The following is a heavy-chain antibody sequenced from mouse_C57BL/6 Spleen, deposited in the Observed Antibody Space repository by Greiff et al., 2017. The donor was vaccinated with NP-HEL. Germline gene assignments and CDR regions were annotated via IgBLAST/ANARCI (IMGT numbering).Heavy chain of an antibody. CDR1: GFTFSSYA. Sequence: EVKLVESGGGLVKPGGSLKLSCAASGFTFSSYAMSWVRQTPEKRLEWVATISDGGSYTYYPDNVKGRFTISRDNAKNNLYLQMSHLKSEDTAMYYCARGRVATGYFDVWGTGTTVTVSS. V-gene: IGHV5-4*03. CDR2: ISDGGSYT. J-gene: IGHJ1*03. CDR3: ARGRVATGYFDV. D-gene: IGHD1-1*02.